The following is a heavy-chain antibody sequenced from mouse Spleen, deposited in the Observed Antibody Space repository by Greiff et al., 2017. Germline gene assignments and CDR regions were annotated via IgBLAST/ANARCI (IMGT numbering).Heavy chain of an antibody. Sequence: VHVKQSGPELVKPGDSVKISCKASGYSFTGYFMNWVMQSHGKSLEWIGRINPYNGDTFYNQKFKGKATLTVDKSSSTAHMELRSLTSEDSAVYYCARGDYGYNYAMDYWGQGTSVTVSS. CDR3: ARGDYGYNYAMDY. CDR1: GYSFTGYF. V-gene: IGHV1-20*01. J-gene: IGHJ4*01. D-gene: IGHD1-2*01. CDR2: INPYNGDT.